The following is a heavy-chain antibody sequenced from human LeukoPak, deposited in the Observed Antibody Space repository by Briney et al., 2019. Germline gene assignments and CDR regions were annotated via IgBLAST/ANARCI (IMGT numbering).Heavy chain of an antibody. D-gene: IGHD5-12*01. CDR1: GFTFSSYG. CDR3: AKDTGSGYDYFSYYFDY. J-gene: IGHJ4*02. Sequence: GGSLRLSCAASGFTFSSYGMSWVRQAPGKGLEWVSIISGTAFSTYYADSVRGRFTISRDNSKNTLYLQMNSLRAEDTAVYYCAKDTGSGYDYFSYYFDYWGQGTLVAVSS. V-gene: IGHV3-23*01. CDR2: ISGTAFST.